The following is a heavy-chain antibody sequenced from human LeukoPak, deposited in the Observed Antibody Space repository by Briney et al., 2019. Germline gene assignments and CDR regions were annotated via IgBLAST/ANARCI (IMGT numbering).Heavy chain of an antibody. V-gene: IGHV4-31*03. CDR1: GGSISSGGYY. J-gene: IGHJ4*02. D-gene: IGHD6-25*01. CDR2: IYYSGST. CDR3: ARGSGEHHPFDY. Sequence: SSETLSLTCTVSGGSISSGGYYWSWIRQHPGKGLEWIGYIYYSGSTYYNPSLKSRVTISVDTSKNQFSLKLSSVTAADTAVYYCARGSGEHHPFDYWGQGTLVTVSS.